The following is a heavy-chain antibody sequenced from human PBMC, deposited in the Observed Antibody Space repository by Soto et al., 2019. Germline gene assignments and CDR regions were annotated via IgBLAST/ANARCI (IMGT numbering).Heavy chain of an antibody. CDR3: ARAQGDDDGDYLDY. Sequence: QVHLVESGGGVVQPGGSLRLSCTASGFTFSIYGMHWVRQAPGKGLEWVAVIWFDGSDREYADSAKGRFNLSRDNPKKTLYLQMNTLRAEDTAVYYCARAQGDDDGDYLDYWRRGTPVTVSS. CDR2: IWFDGSDR. V-gene: IGHV3-33*03. J-gene: IGHJ4*02. D-gene: IGHD4-17*01. CDR1: GFTFSIYG.